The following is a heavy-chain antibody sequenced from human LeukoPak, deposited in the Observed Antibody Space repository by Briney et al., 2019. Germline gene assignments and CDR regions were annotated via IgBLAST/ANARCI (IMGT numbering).Heavy chain of an antibody. D-gene: IGHD3-9*01. Sequence: GGSLRLSCAASALTFSSYAMHWVRQAPGKGLEWVAVISYDGSNKYYADSVKGRFTISRDNSKNTLYLQMNSLRAEDTAVYYCAKLDSNPFIWDFWGQGTLVTVSS. J-gene: IGHJ4*01. CDR1: ALTFSSYA. CDR3: AKLDSNPFIWDF. V-gene: IGHV3-30-3*01. CDR2: ISYDGSNK.